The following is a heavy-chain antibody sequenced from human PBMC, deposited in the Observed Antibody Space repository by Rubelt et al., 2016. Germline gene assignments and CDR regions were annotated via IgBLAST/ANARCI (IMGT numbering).Heavy chain of an antibody. J-gene: IGHJ4*02. CDR2: ISGGSGST. Sequence: EVQLVESGGGLVQPGGSLRLSCAASGFTFSSYAMSWVRQAPGKGLEWVSAISGGSGSTYYADSVKGRCNISRDKSKNTLYLQMNSLRDEDTAVYYCAKVKTGTTGGVGIDYWGQGTLVTVSS. CDR3: AKVKTGTTGGVGIDY. D-gene: IGHD1-1*01. CDR1: GFTFSSYA. V-gene: IGHV3-23*04.